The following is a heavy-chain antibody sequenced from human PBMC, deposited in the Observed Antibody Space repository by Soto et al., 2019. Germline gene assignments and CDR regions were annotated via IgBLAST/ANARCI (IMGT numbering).Heavy chain of an antibody. Sequence: ASVKVSCKASGGTFSSYAISWVRQAPGQGLEWMGGIIPIFGTANYAQKFQGRVTITADESTSTAYMELSSLRSEDTAVYYCARPAIVVVTAPSPYYYYGMDVWGQGTTVTVSS. J-gene: IGHJ6*02. CDR1: GGTFSSYA. D-gene: IGHD2-21*02. CDR3: ARPAIVVVTAPSPYYYYGMDV. V-gene: IGHV1-69*13. CDR2: IIPIFGTA.